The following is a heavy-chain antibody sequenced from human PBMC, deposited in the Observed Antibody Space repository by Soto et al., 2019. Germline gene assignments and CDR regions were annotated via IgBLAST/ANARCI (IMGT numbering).Heavy chain of an antibody. V-gene: IGHV4-30-2*01. J-gene: IGHJ4*02. CDR2: IYHSGST. CDR1: GGSISSGGYS. Sequence: SETLSLTCAVSGGSISSGGYSWSWIRQPPGKGLEWIGYIYHSGSTYYNPSLKSRVTISVDRSKNQFSLKLSSVTAADTAVYYCARASYYYDSSGYYERSETIIDYWGQGTLVTV. CDR3: ARASYYYDSSGYYERSETIIDY. D-gene: IGHD3-22*01.